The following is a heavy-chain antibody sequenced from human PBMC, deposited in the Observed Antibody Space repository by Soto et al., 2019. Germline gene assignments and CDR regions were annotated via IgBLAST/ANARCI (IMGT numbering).Heavy chain of an antibody. D-gene: IGHD3-10*01. CDR3: AGDRSILRGGMDV. Sequence: QVQLVQSGAEVKKPGSSVKVSCKASGGTFSSYTISWVRQAPGQGLEWMGRIIPILGIANYAQKFQGRVTITADKSTSTAYMELSSLRSEDTAVYYCAGDRSILRGGMDVWGQGTTVTVSS. CDR1: GGTFSSYT. J-gene: IGHJ6*02. CDR2: IIPILGIA. V-gene: IGHV1-69*08.